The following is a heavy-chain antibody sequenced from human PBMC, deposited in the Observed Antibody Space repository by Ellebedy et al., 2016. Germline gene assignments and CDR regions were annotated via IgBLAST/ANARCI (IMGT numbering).Heavy chain of an antibody. Sequence: GESLKISCAASGFTFNTYWMSWVRQAPGKGLEWVANIKQDGSEKYYVDSVKGRFTISRDNAKNSLSLQMNSLRAEDTAVYYCARDRHYYDASGSAYRYWGQGTLVTVSS. CDR3: ARDRHYYDASGSAYRY. D-gene: IGHD3-22*01. V-gene: IGHV3-7*01. CDR2: IKQDGSEK. CDR1: GFTFNTYW. J-gene: IGHJ4*02.